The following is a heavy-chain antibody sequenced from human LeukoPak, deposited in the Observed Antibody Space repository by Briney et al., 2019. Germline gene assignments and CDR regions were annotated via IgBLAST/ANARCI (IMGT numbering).Heavy chain of an antibody. V-gene: IGHV1-18*01. CDR2: ISAYNGNT. D-gene: IGHD6-19*01. CDR3: ARDDSSGWYYFDY. J-gene: IGHJ4*02. Sequence: ASVKVSCKASGGTFSSYAISWVRQAPGQGLEWMGWISAYNGNTNYAQKLQGRVTMTTDTSTSTAYMELRSLRSDDTAVYYCARDDSSGWYYFDYWGQGTLVTVSS. CDR1: GGTFSSYA.